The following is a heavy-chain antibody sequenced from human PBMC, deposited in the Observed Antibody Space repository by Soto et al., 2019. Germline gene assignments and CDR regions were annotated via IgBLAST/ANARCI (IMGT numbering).Heavy chain of an antibody. V-gene: IGHV3-49*03. J-gene: IGHJ3*02. Sequence: PGGSLRLSCTASGFTFGDYAMIWFRQAPGKGLEWVGFIRSKAYGGTTEYAASVKGRFTISRDDSKSIAYLQMNSLKTEDTAVYYCTREYCSGGSCYGDDAFDIWGQGTMVTVSS. D-gene: IGHD2-15*01. CDR2: IRSKAYGGTT. CDR1: GFTFGDYA. CDR3: TREYCSGGSCYGDDAFDI.